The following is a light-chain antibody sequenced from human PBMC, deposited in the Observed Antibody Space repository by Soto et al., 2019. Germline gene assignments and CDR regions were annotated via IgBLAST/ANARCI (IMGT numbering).Light chain of an antibody. CDR3: QQYSNYPRT. Sequence: PDATATLSSRASESVSIYLAWYQVKPGKAPRFLIYDTSNLASGIPARFSGSGSGTDFTLTISNLEAEDFAVYYCQQYSNYPRTFGQGTQVDIK. CDR2: DTS. J-gene: IGKJ1*01. V-gene: IGKV3-11*01. CDR1: ESVSIY.